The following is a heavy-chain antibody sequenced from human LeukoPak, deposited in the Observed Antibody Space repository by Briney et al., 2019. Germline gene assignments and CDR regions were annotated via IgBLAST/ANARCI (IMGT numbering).Heavy chain of an antibody. V-gene: IGHV4-4*07. J-gene: IGHJ5*02. Sequence: SETLSLTCTVSGGSISSYYWSWIRQPAGKGLEWVGRIYTSGSANYNPSLKRRVTMSVDTSKNQFSLQLSSVTAADTAVYYCARDAYFYDSSGYSRFAPWGQGTLVTVSS. CDR3: ARDAYFYDSSGYSRFAP. CDR2: IYTSGSA. CDR1: GGSISSYY. D-gene: IGHD3-22*01.